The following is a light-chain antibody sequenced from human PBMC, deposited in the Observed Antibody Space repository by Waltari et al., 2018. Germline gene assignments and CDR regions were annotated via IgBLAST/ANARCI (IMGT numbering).Light chain of an antibody. CDR1: QSIGNY. V-gene: IGKV1-39*01. CDR3: QESYSSPPST. J-gene: IGKJ1*01. CDR2: SAS. Sequence: DIQMTQSPSSLSAVVGDRVTITCRASQSIGNYLNWYQQKPGKAPQLLIYSASSLQRGGPSRFSGRGSGTEFSLTISGLQPDDFATYYCQESYSSPPSTFGQGTKVEIK.